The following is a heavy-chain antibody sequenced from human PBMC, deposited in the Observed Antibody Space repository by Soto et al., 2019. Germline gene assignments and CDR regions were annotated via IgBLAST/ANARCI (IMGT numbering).Heavy chain of an antibody. D-gene: IGHD3-16*02. CDR3: ARALTLYDYVWGSYRPTYFDY. V-gene: IGHV4-31*03. J-gene: IGHJ4*02. CDR1: GGSISSGGYY. CDR2: IYYSGST. Sequence: TLSLTCTVSGGSISSGGYYWSWIRQHPGKGLEWIGYIYYSGSTYYNPSLKSRVTISVDTSKNQFSLKLSSVTAADTAVYYCARALTLYDYVWGSYRPTYFDYWGQGTLVTVSS.